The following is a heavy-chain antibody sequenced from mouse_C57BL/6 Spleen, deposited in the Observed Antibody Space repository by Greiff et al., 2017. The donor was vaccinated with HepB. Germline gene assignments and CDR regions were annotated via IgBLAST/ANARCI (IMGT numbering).Heavy chain of an antibody. CDR1: GFTFSDYG. D-gene: IGHD1-1*01. V-gene: IGHV5-15*01. CDR2: ISNLAYSI. J-gene: IGHJ2*01. Sequence: DVMLVESGGGLVQPGGSLKLSCAASGFTFSDYGMAWVRQAPRKGPEWVAFISNLAYSIYYADTVTGRFTISRENAKNTLYLEMSSLRSEDTAMYYCARLRSYYFDYRGQGTTLTVSS. CDR3: ARLRSYYFDY.